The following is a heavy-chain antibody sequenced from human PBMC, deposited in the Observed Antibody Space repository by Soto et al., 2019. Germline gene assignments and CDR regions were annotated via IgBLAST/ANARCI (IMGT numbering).Heavy chain of an antibody. Sequence: GESLKISCAASGFTFSSYAMSWVRQAPGKGLEWVSAISGSGGSTYYADSVKGRFTISRDNSKNTLYLQMNSLRAEDTAVYYCAVDYGDYVFEYFQHWGQGTLVTVSS. CDR2: ISGSGGST. J-gene: IGHJ1*01. D-gene: IGHD4-17*01. V-gene: IGHV3-23*01. CDR3: AVDYGDYVFEYFQH. CDR1: GFTFSSYA.